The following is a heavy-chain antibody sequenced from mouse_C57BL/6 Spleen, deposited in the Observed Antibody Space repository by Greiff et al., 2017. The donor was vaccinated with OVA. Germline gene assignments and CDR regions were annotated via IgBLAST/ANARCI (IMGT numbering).Heavy chain of an antibody. Sequence: LVESGAELARPGASVKLSCKASGYTFTSYGISWVKQRTGQGLEWIGEIYPRSGNTYYNEKFKGKATLTADKSSSTAYMELRSLTSEDSAVYFCARWYDYDVAYWGQGTLVTVSA. D-gene: IGHD2-4*01. V-gene: IGHV1-81*01. CDR2: IYPRSGNT. CDR3: ARWYDYDVAY. J-gene: IGHJ3*01. CDR1: GYTFTSYG.